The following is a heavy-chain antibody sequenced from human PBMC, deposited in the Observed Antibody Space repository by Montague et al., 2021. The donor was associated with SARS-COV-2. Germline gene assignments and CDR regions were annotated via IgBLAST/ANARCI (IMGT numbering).Heavy chain of an antibody. D-gene: IGHD6-19*01. V-gene: IGHV3-48*03. Sequence: SLRLSCAASGFTFSSYEMNWVRQAPGKGLEWVSYISSSVSTIYYXDSVKGRFTISRDNAKNSLYLQMNSLRAEDTAVYYCARDGALYSSGWWGGDFDYWGQGTLVTVSS. J-gene: IGHJ4*02. CDR3: ARDGALYSSGWWGGDFDY. CDR1: GFTFSSYE. CDR2: ISSSVSTI.